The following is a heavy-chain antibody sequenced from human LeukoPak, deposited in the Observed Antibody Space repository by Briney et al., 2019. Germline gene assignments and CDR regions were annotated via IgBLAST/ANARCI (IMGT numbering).Heavy chain of an antibody. Sequence: PSQTLSLTCTVSGGSISSGGYYWRWGRQRPGKGREWVGYIYYSGSTYYNPSLKSRVTISVDTSKNQFSLKLSSVTAADTAVYYCARARGADAFDIWGQGTMVTVSS. J-gene: IGHJ3*02. CDR3: ARARGADAFDI. CDR2: IYYSGST. CDR1: GGSISSGGYY. D-gene: IGHD3-10*01. V-gene: IGHV4-30-4*08.